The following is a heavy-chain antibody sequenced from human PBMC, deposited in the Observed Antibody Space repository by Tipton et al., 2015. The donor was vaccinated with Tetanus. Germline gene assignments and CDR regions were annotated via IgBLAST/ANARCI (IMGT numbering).Heavy chain of an antibody. Sequence: SLRLSCEVSGFSVNDNYMTWVRQAPGKGLEWVSVTYTGGSTDFADSVKGRFSISRDNSKNTLYLQMNSLRAEDTAVYFCAREETRHGYNTFDSWGQGTPVTVSS. CDR2: TYTGGST. J-gene: IGHJ4*02. D-gene: IGHD5-24*01. V-gene: IGHV3-53*01. CDR3: AREETRHGYNTFDS. CDR1: GFSVNDNY.